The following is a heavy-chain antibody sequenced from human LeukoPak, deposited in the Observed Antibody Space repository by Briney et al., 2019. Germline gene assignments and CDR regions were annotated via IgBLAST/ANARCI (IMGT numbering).Heavy chain of an antibody. J-gene: IGHJ6*02. CDR2: IIGNGGGT. V-gene: IGHV3-23*01. D-gene: IGHD6-13*01. Sequence: GGSLRVSCAASGFRFYSYAMSWVRQAPGKGLEWVSGIIGNGGGTHYADSVKGRFTISRDNSKNTLYLQMNSLRAEDTAVYYCAKDRSWSLHYGMDVWGQGTTVTVSS. CDR3: AKDRSWSLHYGMDV. CDR1: GFRFYSYA.